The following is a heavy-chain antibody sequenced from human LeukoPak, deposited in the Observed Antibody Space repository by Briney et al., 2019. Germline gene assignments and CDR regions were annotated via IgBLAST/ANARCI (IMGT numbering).Heavy chain of an antibody. CDR2: IYYSGST. CDR1: GGSISSYY. Sequence: SETLSLTCTVSGGSISSYYWSWIRQPPGKGLEWIGYIYYSGSTNYNPSLKSRVTITVDTFKNQFSLKLTSVTAADTAVYYCARMSYFDSSLDYWGQGTLVTVSS. V-gene: IGHV4-59*08. J-gene: IGHJ4*02. CDR3: ARMSYFDSSLDY. D-gene: IGHD3-22*01.